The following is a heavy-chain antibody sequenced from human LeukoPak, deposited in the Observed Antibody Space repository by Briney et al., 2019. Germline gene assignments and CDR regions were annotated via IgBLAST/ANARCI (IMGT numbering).Heavy chain of an antibody. V-gene: IGHV3-33*01. CDR3: ARDTGYLYGYPFDY. J-gene: IGHJ4*02. D-gene: IGHD5-18*01. CDR2: MWYDGSNH. Sequence: MWYDGSNHYYADSVKGRFTISRDNSKNALSLQMNSLRAEDTAVYYCARDTGYLYGYPFDYWGQGTLVTVSS.